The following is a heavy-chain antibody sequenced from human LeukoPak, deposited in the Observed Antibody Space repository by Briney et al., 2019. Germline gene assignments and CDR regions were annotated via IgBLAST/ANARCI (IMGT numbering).Heavy chain of an antibody. Sequence: GGSLRLSCAASGFTFSSYGMHWVRQAPGKGLEWVAFIWYDGSNKYYADSVKGRFTISRDNSKNTLYLQMNSLRAEDTAVYYCAKDPRGLRTGDYWGQGTLVTVSS. D-gene: IGHD5-18*01. CDR1: GFTFSSYG. J-gene: IGHJ4*02. CDR3: AKDPRGLRTGDY. CDR2: IWYDGSNK. V-gene: IGHV3-30*02.